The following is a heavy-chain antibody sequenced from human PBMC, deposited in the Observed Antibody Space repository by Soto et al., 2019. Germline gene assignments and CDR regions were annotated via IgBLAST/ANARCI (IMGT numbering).Heavy chain of an antibody. CDR3: ARVDTAMATESPYYYYYYMDV. V-gene: IGHV5-51*01. D-gene: IGHD5-18*01. J-gene: IGHJ6*03. CDR1: GYSFTSYW. Sequence: RGESLKISCKGSGYSFTSYWIGWVRQMPGKGLEWMGIIYPGDSDTRYSPSFQGQVTISADKSISTAYLQWSSLKASDTAMYYCARVDTAMATESPYYYYYYMDVWGKGTTVTVSS. CDR2: IYPGDSDT.